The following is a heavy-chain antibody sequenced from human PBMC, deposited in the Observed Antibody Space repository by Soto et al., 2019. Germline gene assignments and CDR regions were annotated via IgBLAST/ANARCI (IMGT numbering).Heavy chain of an antibody. D-gene: IGHD2-15*01. CDR1: GFTFSSYA. J-gene: IGHJ3*02. V-gene: IGHV3-23*01. Sequence: GSLRLSCAASGFTFSSYAMSWVRQAPGKGLEWVSAISGSGGSTYYADSVKGRFTISRDNSKNTLYLQMNSLRAEDTAVYYCAKERAYCSGGSCYPGGAFDIWGQGTVVTVSS. CDR3: AKERAYCSGGSCYPGGAFDI. CDR2: ISGSGGST.